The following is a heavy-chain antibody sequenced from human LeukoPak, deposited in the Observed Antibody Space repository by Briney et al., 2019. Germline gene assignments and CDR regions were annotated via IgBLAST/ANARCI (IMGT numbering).Heavy chain of an antibody. Sequence: TSETLSLTCAVYGGSFSGYYWSWIRQPPGEGLEWIGEINHSGSTYYNPSLKSRVTISVDTSKNQFSLKLSSVTAADTAVYYCARHLSRGSSWSPFDYWGQGTLVTVSS. V-gene: IGHV4-34*01. CDR2: INHSGST. J-gene: IGHJ4*02. D-gene: IGHD6-13*01. CDR1: GGSFSGYY. CDR3: ARHLSRGSSWSPFDY.